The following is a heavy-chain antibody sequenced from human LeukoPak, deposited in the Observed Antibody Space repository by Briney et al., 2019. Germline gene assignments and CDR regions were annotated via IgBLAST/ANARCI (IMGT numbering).Heavy chain of an antibody. Sequence: SDTLSLTCAVYGGSFSGYYWSWIRQPPGKGLEWIGEINHSGSTNYNPSLKSRVTISVDTSKNQFSLKLSSVTAADTAVYYCAREILPNCSSTSCHLSWFDPWGQGTLVTVSS. V-gene: IGHV4-34*01. D-gene: IGHD2-2*01. CDR3: AREILPNCSSTSCHLSWFDP. CDR2: INHSGST. J-gene: IGHJ5*02. CDR1: GGSFSGYY.